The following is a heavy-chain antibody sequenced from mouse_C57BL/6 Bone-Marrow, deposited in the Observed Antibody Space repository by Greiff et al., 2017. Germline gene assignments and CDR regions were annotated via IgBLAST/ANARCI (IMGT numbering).Heavy chain of an antibody. CDR1: GFTFSDYY. D-gene: IGHD1-1*01. Sequence: EVKLVESGGGLVQPGGSLKLSCAASGFTFSDYYMYWVRQTPEKRLEWVAYISNGGGSTYYPDTVKGRFTISRDNAKNTLYLQMSRLKSEDTAMYYCARHDYYGSRGNYAMDYWGQGTSVTVSS. CDR2: ISNGGGST. CDR3: ARHDYYGSRGNYAMDY. J-gene: IGHJ4*01. V-gene: IGHV5-12*01.